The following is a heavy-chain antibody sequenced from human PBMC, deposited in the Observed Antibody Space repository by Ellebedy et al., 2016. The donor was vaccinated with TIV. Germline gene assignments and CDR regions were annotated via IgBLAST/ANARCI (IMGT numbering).Heavy chain of an antibody. CDR1: GFTFSSYS. CDR2: ISSSSSTI. J-gene: IGHJ4*02. CDR3: ARSDREIAVAGTGFAY. Sequence: PGGSLRLSCAASGFTFSSYSMNWVRQAPGKGLEWVSYISSSSSTIYYADSVKGRFTISRDNAKNSLYLQMNSLRAEDTAVYYCARSDREIAVAGTGFAYWGQGTLVTVSS. V-gene: IGHV3-48*01. D-gene: IGHD6-19*01.